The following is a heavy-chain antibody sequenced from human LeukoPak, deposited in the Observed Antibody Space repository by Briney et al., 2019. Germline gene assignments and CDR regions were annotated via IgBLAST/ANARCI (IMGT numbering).Heavy chain of an antibody. CDR3: AKDYPLDY. CDR1: GFTFNIYT. V-gene: IGHV3-23*01. CDR2: VSGSGGST. J-gene: IGHJ4*02. Sequence: GGSLRLSCAASGFTFNIYTMHWVRQAPGKGLEWVSAVSGSGGSTYYADSVKGRFTISRDNSKNTLYLQMNTLRAEDTAVYYCAKDYPLDYWGQGALVTVSS.